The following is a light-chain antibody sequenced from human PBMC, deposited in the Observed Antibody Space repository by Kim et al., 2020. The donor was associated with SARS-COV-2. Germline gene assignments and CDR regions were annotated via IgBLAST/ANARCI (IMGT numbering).Light chain of an antibody. Sequence: DIVMTQSPDSLAVSLGERATINCKSSQSVLYSSNNKNYLAWYQQKPGQPPKLLIYWASTRESGVPDRFSGSGSGTDFTLTISSLQAEDEAVDYCQQYYRTPLTFGGGTKVDIQ. J-gene: IGKJ4*02. V-gene: IGKV4-1*01. CDR1: QSVLYSSNNKNY. CDR3: QQYYRTPLT. CDR2: WAS.